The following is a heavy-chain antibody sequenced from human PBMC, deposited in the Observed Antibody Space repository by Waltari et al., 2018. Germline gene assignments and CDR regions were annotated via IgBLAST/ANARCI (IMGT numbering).Heavy chain of an antibody. Sequence: QVQLVESGGGVVQPGRSLRLSCAASGFAFTSYALHWVRQAPGKGLRGVAVISYDGSNKYYADSVKGRFTISRDNSKNTLYLQMNSLRAEDTAVYYCTRGSVFDYGTSGPAGYWGQGTLVTVSS. CDR1: GFAFTSYA. CDR2: ISYDGSNK. V-gene: IGHV3-30*01. CDR3: TRGSVFDYGTSGPAGY. J-gene: IGHJ4*02. D-gene: IGHD3-22*01.